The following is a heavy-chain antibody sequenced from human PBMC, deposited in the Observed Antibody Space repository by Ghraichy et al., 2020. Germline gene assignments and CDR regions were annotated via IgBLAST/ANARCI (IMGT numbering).Heavy chain of an antibody. Sequence: ETLSLTCTVSGGSVGGYYWSWIRQPPGKGLEWLGYIYYSGRTNYNPSLQSRVTISIDTSKKEISLKLTSVTAADTATYYCAAAVVTPPLFEFWGQGTLGTVSS. CDR1: GGSVGGYY. CDR3: AAAVVTPPLFEF. D-gene: IGHD4-23*01. CDR2: IYYSGRT. V-gene: IGHV4-59*02. J-gene: IGHJ4*02.